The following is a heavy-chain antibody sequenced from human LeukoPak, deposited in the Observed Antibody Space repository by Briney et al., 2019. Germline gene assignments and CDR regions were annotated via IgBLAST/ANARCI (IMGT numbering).Heavy chain of an antibody. Sequence: GGSLRLSCAASGFTFSSYWMSWVRQAPGKGLECVANIKQDGSEKYYVDSVKGRFTISRDNAKNSLYLQMNSLRAEDTAVYYCARAPSSGWPYYYYYGMDVWGQGTTVTVSS. CDR3: ARAPSSGWPYYYYYGMDV. CDR1: GFTFSSYW. CDR2: IKQDGSEK. D-gene: IGHD6-19*01. J-gene: IGHJ6*02. V-gene: IGHV3-7*01.